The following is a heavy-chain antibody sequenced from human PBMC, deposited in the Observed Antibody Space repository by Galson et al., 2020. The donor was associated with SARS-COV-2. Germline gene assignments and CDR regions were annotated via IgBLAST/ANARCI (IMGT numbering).Heavy chain of an antibody. V-gene: IGHV4-4*07. J-gene: IGHJ4*02. Sequence: SETLSLTCTISGGSINSFHWSWIRQPAGEGLEWIGRVYTSGSTNYNPSLKSRVTMSVNTSKNQFSLKLSSLTAADTAVYYCGRDGGGGHCSRTTCYSGIDYWGQGTLVTVSS. CDR3: GRDGGGGHCSRTTCYSGIDY. CDR1: GGSINSFH. CDR2: VYTSGST. D-gene: IGHD2-2*01.